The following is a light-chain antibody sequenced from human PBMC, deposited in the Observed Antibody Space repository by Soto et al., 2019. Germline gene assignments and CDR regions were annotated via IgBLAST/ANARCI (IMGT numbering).Light chain of an antibody. V-gene: IGKV1-39*01. CDR2: GAS. J-gene: IGKJ1*01. CDR3: RHSSSTAWT. Sequence: DIQMTQSPSSLSASVGDRVTITCRASQSINNYLNWYQQKPGTAPKVLIYGASSLQSGVPSRFSGSRSGTDFTLTISSLQPDDFATYYCRHSSSTAWTFGPGTKVEIK. CDR1: QSINNY.